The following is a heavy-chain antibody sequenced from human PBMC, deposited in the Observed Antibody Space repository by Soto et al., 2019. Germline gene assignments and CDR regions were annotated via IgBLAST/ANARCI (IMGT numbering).Heavy chain of an antibody. CDR2: ISSSSSTT. V-gene: IGHV3-48*02. J-gene: IGHJ5*02. CDR3: ARENYGDYLNWFDP. D-gene: IGHD4-17*01. CDR1: GFTFSSYS. Sequence: GGSLRLSCAASGFTFSSYSMNWVRQAPGKGLEWVSYISSSSSTTYYADSVKGRFTISRDNAKNSLYLQMNSLRDEDTAVYYCARENYGDYLNWFDPWGQGTLVTVSS.